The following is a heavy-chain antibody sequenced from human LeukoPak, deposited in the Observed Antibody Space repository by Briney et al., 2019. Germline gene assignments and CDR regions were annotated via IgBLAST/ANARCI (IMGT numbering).Heavy chain of an antibody. J-gene: IGHJ6*02. V-gene: IGHV4-34*01. CDR3: ARGRGRPRHPIVVVPAASYYYYYGMDV. CDR1: GGSFSGYY. CDR2: INHSGST. D-gene: IGHD2-2*01. Sequence: SETLSLTCAVYGGSFSGYYWSWIRQPPGKGLEWIGEINHSGSTNYNPSLKSRVTISVDTSKNQFSLKLSSVTAADTAVYYCARGRGRPRHPIVVVPAASYYYYYGMDVWGQGPRSPSP.